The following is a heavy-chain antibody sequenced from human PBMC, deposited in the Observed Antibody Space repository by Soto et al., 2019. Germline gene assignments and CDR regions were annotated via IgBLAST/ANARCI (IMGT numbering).Heavy chain of an antibody. CDR3: ARKAWTTVVRGDWMDV. CDR1: GGTFSSYA. V-gene: IGHV1-69*01. J-gene: IGHJ6*02. Sequence: KVSCKASGGTFSSYAISWVRQAPGQGLEWMGGIISIFGTANYAQKFQGRVTITADESTSTAYMELSSLRSEDTAVYYCARKAWTTVVRGDWMDVWGQGTTVTVSS. CDR2: IISIFGTA. D-gene: IGHD4-17*01.